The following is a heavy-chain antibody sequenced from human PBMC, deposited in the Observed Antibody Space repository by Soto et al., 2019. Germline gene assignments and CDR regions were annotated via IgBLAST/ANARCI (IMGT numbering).Heavy chain of an antibody. J-gene: IGHJ5*02. D-gene: IGHD5-12*01. V-gene: IGHV4-59*01. Sequence: SETLSLTCSVSCGSISSFYWSWFRQPPWKGLEWIGYSYNSGSTNYNPSLKSRVTISVDTSKSQFSLKLSSVTAADTAVYYCARDPTERYSAYDSGWFDPGGKGTLVTVS. CDR2: SYNSGST. CDR1: CGSISSFY. CDR3: ARDPTERYSAYDSGWFDP.